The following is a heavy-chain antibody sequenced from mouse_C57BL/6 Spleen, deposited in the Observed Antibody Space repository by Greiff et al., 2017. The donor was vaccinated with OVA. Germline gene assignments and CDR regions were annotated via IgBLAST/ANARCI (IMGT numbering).Heavy chain of an antibody. CDR3: ATPYGYDVYYYAMDD. J-gene: IGHJ4*01. Sequence: QVQLQQSGAELMKPGASVKLSCKASGYTFTGYWIEWVKQRPGHGLEWIGEILPGSGSTNYNEKFKGKATFTADTSSNTAYMQLSSLTTEDSAIYYCATPYGYDVYYYAMDDWGQGTSVTVSS. V-gene: IGHV1-9*01. CDR2: ILPGSGST. CDR1: GYTFTGYW. D-gene: IGHD2-2*01.